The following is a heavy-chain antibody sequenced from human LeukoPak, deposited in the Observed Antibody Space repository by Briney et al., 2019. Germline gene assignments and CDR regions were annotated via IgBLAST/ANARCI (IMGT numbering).Heavy chain of an antibody. D-gene: IGHD5-12*01. J-gene: IGHJ4*02. CDR1: GFTFSNYG. Sequence: GGSLRLSCAASGFTFSNYGMHWVRQAPGKGLEWVALISFDESSEYYADSVKGRFSISRDNSKNTLYLQMNNARVDDTAVYYCAKEVGYGSPYFDYWGQGTLVTVSS. CDR3: AKEVGYGSPYFDY. V-gene: IGHV3-30*18. CDR2: ISFDESSE.